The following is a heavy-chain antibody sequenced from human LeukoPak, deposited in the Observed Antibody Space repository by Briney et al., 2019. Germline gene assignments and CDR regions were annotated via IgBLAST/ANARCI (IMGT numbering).Heavy chain of an antibody. CDR1: GGSFSGYY. CDR3: ARDLGGLLRGYGMDV. D-gene: IGHD3-16*01. Sequence: LSLTCAVYGGSFSGYYWSWIRQAPGKGLEWVSYISSSGSTIYYADSVKGRFTISRDNAKNSLYLQLNSLRAEDTAIYFCARDLGGLLRGYGMDVWGQGTTVTVSS. J-gene: IGHJ6*02. V-gene: IGHV3-11*04. CDR2: ISSSGSTI.